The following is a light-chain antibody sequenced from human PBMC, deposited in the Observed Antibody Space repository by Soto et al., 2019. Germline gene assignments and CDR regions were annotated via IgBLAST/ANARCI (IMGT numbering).Light chain of an antibody. CDR1: QSLLHITGETF. V-gene: IGKV2D-29*02. CDR3: MQSTQLPPT. Sequence: DVVMTPSPLSLSVTPGQPASISCKSSQSLLHITGETFLFWYLQKPGQSPQLLIYEVSTRVSGVPDRFSGSGSGTDFTLEISRVETEGVGMYYCMQSTQLPPTFGQGTRLEIK. J-gene: IGKJ5*01. CDR2: EVS.